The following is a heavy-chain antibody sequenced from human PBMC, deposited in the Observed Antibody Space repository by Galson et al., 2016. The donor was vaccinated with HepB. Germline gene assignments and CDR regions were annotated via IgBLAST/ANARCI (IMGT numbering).Heavy chain of an antibody. V-gene: IGHV3-33*01. CDR2: IWYDGSNE. CDR3: ARTGYSYGYYYYGMDV. Sequence: SLRLSCATSGFIFRSYGMHWVRQAPGKGLEWLAVIWYDGSNEYYADSVKGRFTISRDKSKSTLYLQMNNLRAEDTAIYYCARTGYSYGYYYYGMDVWGQGTTVTVSS. CDR1: GFIFRSYG. D-gene: IGHD5-18*01. J-gene: IGHJ6*02.